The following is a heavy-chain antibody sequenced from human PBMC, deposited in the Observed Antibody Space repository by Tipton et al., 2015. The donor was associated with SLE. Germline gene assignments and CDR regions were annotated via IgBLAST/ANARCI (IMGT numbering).Heavy chain of an antibody. CDR1: RGSFSGYY. D-gene: IGHD3-10*01. J-gene: IGHJ4*03. V-gene: IGHV4-34*01. CDR3: ARQRLRLLSPLDA. Sequence: TLSLTCAVYRGSFSGYYWSWIRRPPGKGLEWIGETTHSGKTNYNPSLKSRVTISADTSKNQFSLKLTSVTAADTAVYYCARQRLRLLSPLDAWGQGTLVTVSS. CDR2: TTHSGKT.